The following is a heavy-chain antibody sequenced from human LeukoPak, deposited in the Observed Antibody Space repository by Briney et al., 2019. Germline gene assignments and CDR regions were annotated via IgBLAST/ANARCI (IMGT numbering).Heavy chain of an antibody. CDR2: IYYSGST. CDR3: ARGTDFWSANYYYYMDV. J-gene: IGHJ6*03. Sequence: SETLSLTCTVSGGSISSYYWSWIRQPPGKGLEWIGYIYYSGSTNYNPSLKSRVTISVDTSKNQFSLKLSSVTAADTAVYYCARGTDFWSANYYYYMDVWGKGTTVTVSS. CDR1: GGSISSYY. V-gene: IGHV4-59*01. D-gene: IGHD3-3*01.